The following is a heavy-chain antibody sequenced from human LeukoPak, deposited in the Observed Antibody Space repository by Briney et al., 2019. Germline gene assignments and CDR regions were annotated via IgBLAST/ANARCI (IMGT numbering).Heavy chain of an antibody. CDR1: GFTFSNAW. D-gene: IGHD4-17*01. V-gene: IGHV3-15*07. CDR2: IKSKTDGGTT. CDR3: ARSKVLRSGSPVGY. Sequence: GGSLRLSCAASGFTFSNAWMNWVRQAPGKGLEWVGRIKSKTDGGTTDYAAPVKGRFTISRDDSKNTLYLQMNSLKTEDTAVYYCARSKVLRSGSPVGYWGQGTLVTVSS. J-gene: IGHJ4*02.